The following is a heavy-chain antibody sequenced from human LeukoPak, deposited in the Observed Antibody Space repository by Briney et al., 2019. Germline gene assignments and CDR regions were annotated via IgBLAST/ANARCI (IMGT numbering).Heavy chain of an antibody. CDR3: ARVSGGGSGGYELDY. CDR1: RFTFSSYS. D-gene: IGHD5-12*01. V-gene: IGHV3-21*01. Sequence: PGGSLRLSCAASRFTFSSYSMNWVRQAPGKGLEWVSSISSSSSYIYYADSVKGRFTISRDNAKNSLYLQMNSLRAEDTAVYYCARVSGGGSGGYELDYWGQGTLVTVSS. J-gene: IGHJ4*02. CDR2: ISSSSSYI.